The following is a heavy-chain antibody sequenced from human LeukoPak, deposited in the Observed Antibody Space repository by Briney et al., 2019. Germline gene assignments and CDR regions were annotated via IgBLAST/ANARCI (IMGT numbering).Heavy chain of an antibody. V-gene: IGHV3-23*01. CDR1: GFTFSNYA. CDR2: IYGSDDKT. D-gene: IGHD6-13*01. J-gene: IGHJ3*02. Sequence: QPGGSLKLSCVASGFTFSNYAMSWVRQAPGKGLELVSGIYGSDDKTVYGDAVKGRFTLSRDNAKNTLYLQMNSLRAEDTGVYYCAREEVTATGDTFDIWGQGTMVTVSS. CDR3: AREEVTATGDTFDI.